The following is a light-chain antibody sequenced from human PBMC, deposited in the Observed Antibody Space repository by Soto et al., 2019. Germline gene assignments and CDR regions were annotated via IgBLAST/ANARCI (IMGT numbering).Light chain of an antibody. CDR1: SSNIGAGYE. J-gene: IGLJ1*01. CDR3: QSYDSSLSGYV. V-gene: IGLV1-40*01. CDR2: ENN. Sequence: QPVLTQPPSVSEAPGQRVTISCTGSSSNIGAGYEAHWYQQVPGTAPKLLIYENNNRPSGVPDRFSGSKSGTSASLAITGLHAEDEAEYYCQSYDSSLSGYVFGTGTKLTVL.